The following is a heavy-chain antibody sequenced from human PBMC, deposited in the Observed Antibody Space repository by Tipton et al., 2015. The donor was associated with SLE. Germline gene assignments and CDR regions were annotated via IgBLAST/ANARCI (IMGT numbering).Heavy chain of an antibody. CDR1: GFTFSSYS. D-gene: IGHD4-17*01. J-gene: IGHJ4*02. CDR2: ISSSSSYI. CDR3: AGTYDHGDYRHATNFDY. Sequence: SLRLSCAASGFTFSSYSMNWVRQAPGKGLEWVSSISSSSSYIYYADSVKGRFTISRDNAKNSLYLQMNSLRAEDTAVYYCAGTYDHGDYRHATNFDYWGQGTLVTVSS. V-gene: IGHV3-21*01.